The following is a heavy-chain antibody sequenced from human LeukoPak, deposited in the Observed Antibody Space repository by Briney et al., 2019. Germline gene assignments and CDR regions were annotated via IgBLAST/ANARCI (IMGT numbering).Heavy chain of an antibody. Sequence: SETLSLTCAVYGGSFSGYYWSWIRQPPGKGLEWIGEINHSGSTNYNPSLKSRVTISVDTSKNQFSLKLSSVTAADTAVYYCARGRYCSSTSCYVYYFDYWRQGTLVTVSS. CDR2: INHSGST. CDR1: GGSFSGYY. D-gene: IGHD2-2*01. V-gene: IGHV4-34*01. CDR3: ARGRYCSSTSCYVYYFDY. J-gene: IGHJ4*02.